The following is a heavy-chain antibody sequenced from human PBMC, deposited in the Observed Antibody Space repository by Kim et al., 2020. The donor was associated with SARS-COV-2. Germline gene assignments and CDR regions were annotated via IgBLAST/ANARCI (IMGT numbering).Heavy chain of an antibody. CDR3: AKVPYFRLGGFVGVFD. J-gene: IGHJ5*01. CDR2: IWGGGGEK. D-gene: IGHD3-3*01. V-gene: IGHV3-33*06. CDR1: GFAFRNYG. Sequence: GGSLRLSCEGSGFAFRNYGMHWVRQAPGKGLEWVAVIWGGGGEKYFADFVKGRFTISRDNTKNTMNLQMNNLRAEDTAVYYCAKVPYFRLGGFVGVFD.